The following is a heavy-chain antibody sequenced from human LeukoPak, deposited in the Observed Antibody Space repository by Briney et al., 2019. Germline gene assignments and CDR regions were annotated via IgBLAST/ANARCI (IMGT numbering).Heavy chain of an antibody. J-gene: IGHJ3*02. Sequence: GGSLRLSCAASGFTVSSNYMSWVRQAPGKGLEWVSVIYSGGSTYYADSVKGRFTISRDNSKNTLYLQMNSLRAEDTAVYYGARPYGVSDAFDIWGQGTMVTVSS. CDR2: IYSGGST. CDR3: ARPYGVSDAFDI. V-gene: IGHV3-66*02. CDR1: GFTVSSNY. D-gene: IGHD4/OR15-4a*01.